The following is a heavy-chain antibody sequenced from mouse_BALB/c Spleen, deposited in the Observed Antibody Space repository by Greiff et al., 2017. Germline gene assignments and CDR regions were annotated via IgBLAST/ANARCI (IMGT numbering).Heavy chain of an antibody. V-gene: IGHV5-17*02. CDR3: ARWGGNHPY. J-gene: IGHJ3*01. D-gene: IGHD1-1*02. CDR2: ISSGSSTI. CDR1: GFTFSSFG. Sequence: EVKLVESGGGLVQPGGSRKLSCAASGFTFSSFGMHWVRQAPAKGLEWVAYISSGSSTIYYADTVKGRFTISRDNPKNTLFLQMTSLRSEDTAMYYCARWGGNHPYWGQGTLVTVSA.